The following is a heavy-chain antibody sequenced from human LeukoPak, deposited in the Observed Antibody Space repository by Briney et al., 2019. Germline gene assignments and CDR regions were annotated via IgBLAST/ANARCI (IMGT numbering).Heavy chain of an antibody. D-gene: IGHD6-13*01. Sequence: KPGGSLRLSCVASGFTFSSYSMNWVRQAPGKGLEWVSSISSGSGYIYYADSVKGRFTIFRDNAKNSLYLQMNSLRAEDTAVYYCARDIAGISDSWGQGTLVTVSS. CDR2: ISSGSGYI. CDR1: GFTFSSYS. V-gene: IGHV3-21*01. J-gene: IGHJ4*02. CDR3: ARDIAGISDS.